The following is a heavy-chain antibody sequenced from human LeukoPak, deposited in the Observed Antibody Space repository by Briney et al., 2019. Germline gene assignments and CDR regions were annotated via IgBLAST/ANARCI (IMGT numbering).Heavy chain of an antibody. D-gene: IGHD1-26*01. CDR2: VSGNNGNT. CDR1: GYTFTTYG. J-gene: IGHJ3*01. CDR3: ARDFYHSGTRWYDVFDV. Sequence: PMASVKVSCKASGYTFTTYGISGVRQAPGQGREWMGWVSGNNGNTNYAQKLQGRVTMTTDTSKNTAYMELRSLRSDDTAVYYCARDFYHSGTRWYDVFDVWGQGTMVTVSS. V-gene: IGHV1-18*01.